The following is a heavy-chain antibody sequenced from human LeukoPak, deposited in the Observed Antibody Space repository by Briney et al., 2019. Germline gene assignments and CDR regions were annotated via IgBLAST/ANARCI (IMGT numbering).Heavy chain of an antibody. CDR1: GFTFSSYA. Sequence: GGSLRLSCAASGFTFSSYAMSWVRQAPGKGLEWVSAISGSGGSTYYAASVKGRFTISRDNSKNTLYLQMNSLRAEDTAVYYCARVLSGSGSLYYYYYMDVWGKGTTVTISS. CDR2: ISGSGGST. D-gene: IGHD3-10*01. J-gene: IGHJ6*03. CDR3: ARVLSGSGSLYYYYYMDV. V-gene: IGHV3-23*01.